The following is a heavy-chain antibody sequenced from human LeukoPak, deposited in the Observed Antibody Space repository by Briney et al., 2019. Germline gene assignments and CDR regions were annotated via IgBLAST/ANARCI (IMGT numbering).Heavy chain of an antibody. CDR3: ARGHILVPAATYYYYYGMDV. D-gene: IGHD2-2*01. CDR1: GFTFSSYS. J-gene: IGHJ6*02. V-gene: IGHV3-21*04. CDR2: ISSSSSYI. Sequence: GGSLRLSCAASGFTFSSYSMNWVRQAPGKGLEWVSSISSSSSYIYYADSVKGRFTISRDNSKNTLYLQMNSLRAEDTAVYYCARGHILVPAATYYYYYGMDVWGQGTTVTVSS.